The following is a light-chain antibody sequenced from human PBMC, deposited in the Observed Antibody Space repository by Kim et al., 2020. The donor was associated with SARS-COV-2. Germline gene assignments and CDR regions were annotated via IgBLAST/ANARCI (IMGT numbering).Light chain of an antibody. V-gene: IGLV1-51*01. CDR3: AAWDRGLSAEL. Sequence: GQKVTISCSGSSSNIGSNYVSWFQQLPGAAPKLLIYDTNRRPSGIPDRFSGSKSGTSATLGITGLQTGDEADYYCAAWDRGLSAELFGGGTQLTVL. J-gene: IGLJ3*02. CDR1: SSNIGSNY. CDR2: DTN.